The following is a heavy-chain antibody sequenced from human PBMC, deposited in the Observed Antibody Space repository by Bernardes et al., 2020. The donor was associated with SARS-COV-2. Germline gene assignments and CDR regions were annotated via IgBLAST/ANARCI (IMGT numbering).Heavy chain of an antibody. J-gene: IGHJ3*02. D-gene: IGHD1-1*01. CDR3: AKHGTRTTLDAFDI. CDR2: LYYSGST. V-gene: IGHV4-39*01. Sequence: SETLSLTCTVSGGSISSSSYYWGWIRQPPGKGLEWIGSLYYSGSTYYNPSLKSRVTISVDTSKNQFSLKLSSVTAADTAVYYCAKHGTRTTLDAFDIWGQGTMVTVSS. CDR1: GGSISSSSYY.